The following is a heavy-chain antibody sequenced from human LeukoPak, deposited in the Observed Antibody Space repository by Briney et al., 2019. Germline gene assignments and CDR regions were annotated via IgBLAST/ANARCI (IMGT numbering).Heavy chain of an antibody. CDR2: IFYSGST. Sequence: KPSETLSLTCTVSGDSISSSSYYWGWIRQPPGKGLEWIGSIFYSGSTYYNPSLKSRVTISLDTSKNQFSLKLNSVTAADTAVYYCARDKSRNWFDPWGQGTLVTVSS. D-gene: IGHD5/OR15-5a*01. V-gene: IGHV4-39*07. J-gene: IGHJ5*02. CDR3: ARDKSRNWFDP. CDR1: GDSISSSSYY.